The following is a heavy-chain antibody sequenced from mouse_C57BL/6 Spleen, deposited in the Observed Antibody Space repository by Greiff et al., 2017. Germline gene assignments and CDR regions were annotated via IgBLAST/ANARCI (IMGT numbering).Heavy chain of an antibody. CDR2: INPNNGGT. J-gene: IGHJ1*03. Sequence: VQLKQSGPELVKPGASVKIPCKASGYTFTDYNMDWVKQSHGKSLEWIGDINPNNGGTIYNQKFKGKATLTVDKSSSTAYMELRSLTSEDTAVYYCARGVTTVSTGYFDVWGTGTTVTVSS. CDR1: GYTFTDYN. CDR3: ARGVTTVSTGYFDV. D-gene: IGHD1-1*01. V-gene: IGHV1-18*01.